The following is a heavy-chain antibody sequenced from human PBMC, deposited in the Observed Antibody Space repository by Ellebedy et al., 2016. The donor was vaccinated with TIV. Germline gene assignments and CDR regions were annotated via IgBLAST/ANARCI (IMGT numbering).Heavy chain of an antibody. V-gene: IGHV3-48*04. CDR1: GFTFSTYS. J-gene: IGHJ4*02. CDR3: AASEYMSGWSAIDY. Sequence: PGGSLRLSCAASGFTFSTYSKNWVRQAPGKGLEWISYISTSGSLIYYADSVKGRFTISRDNAKNSVYLQIDSLRAEDTAVYYCAASEYMSGWSAIDYWGQGTLVTVSS. CDR2: ISTSGSLI. D-gene: IGHD6-19*01.